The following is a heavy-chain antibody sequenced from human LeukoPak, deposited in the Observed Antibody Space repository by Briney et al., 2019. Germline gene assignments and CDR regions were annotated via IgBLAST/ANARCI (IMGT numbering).Heavy chain of an antibody. CDR1: GFPLNSRW. CDR2: IENDGIAT. J-gene: IGHJ4*02. Sequence: GGSLTLSCAASGFPLNSRWMHWVRQAPGKGLMWVSRIENDGIATTYAESVKGRFTISRGDAKNTLYLQMNSLRLDDTAVYFCVRGGARSHDYWGQGTLVTVSS. V-gene: IGHV3-74*03. CDR3: VRGGARSHDY. D-gene: IGHD1-26*01.